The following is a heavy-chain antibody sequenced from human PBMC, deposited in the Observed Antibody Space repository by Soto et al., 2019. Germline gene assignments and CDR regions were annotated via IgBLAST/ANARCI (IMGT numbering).Heavy chain of an antibody. CDR2: ISRDSSDI. Sequence: QVQLVESGGDLGKPGESLRLSCSASGLTLSDFYMSWVRQAPGKGLEWLSYISRDSSDIYYADSVKGRLTISRDNARNSLYLQMNGLRDDDTAVYYCARGHRGLEVWGQGTLVTVSS. D-gene: IGHD3-16*01. CDR3: ARGHRGLEV. J-gene: IGHJ4*02. CDR1: GLTLSDFY. V-gene: IGHV3-11*01.